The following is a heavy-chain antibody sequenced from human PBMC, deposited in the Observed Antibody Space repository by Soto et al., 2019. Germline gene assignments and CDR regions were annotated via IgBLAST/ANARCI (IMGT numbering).Heavy chain of an antibody. CDR2: ISGSGGST. J-gene: IGHJ6*02. CDR3: AKDLPAAISYYYGMDV. Sequence: SLRLSCAASGFTFSSYAMSWVRQAPGKGLEWVSAISGSGGSTYYADSVKGRFTISRDNSKNTLYLQMNSLRAEDTAVYYCAKDLPAAISYYYGMDVWGQGTTVTVSS. V-gene: IGHV3-23*01. CDR1: GFTFSSYA. D-gene: IGHD2-2*01.